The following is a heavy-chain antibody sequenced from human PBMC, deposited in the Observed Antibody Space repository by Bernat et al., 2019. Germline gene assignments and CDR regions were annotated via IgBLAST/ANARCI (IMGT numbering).Heavy chain of an antibody. J-gene: IGHJ3*02. CDR2: INPNSGGT. CDR3: ARGGGEATGGDAFDI. Sequence: QVQLVQSGAEVKKPGASVKVSCKASGYTFTGYYMHWVRQAPGQGLEWMGWINPNSGGTNYAQKFQGWVTMTRDTSISTAYMELSRLRSDDTAVYYCARGGGEATGGDAFDIWGQGTMVTVSS. V-gene: IGHV1-2*04. D-gene: IGHD1-26*01. CDR1: GYTFTGYY.